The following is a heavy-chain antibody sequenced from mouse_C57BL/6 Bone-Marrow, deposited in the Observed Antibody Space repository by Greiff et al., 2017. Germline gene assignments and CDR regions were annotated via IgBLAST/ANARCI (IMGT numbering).Heavy chain of an antibody. V-gene: IGHV1-59*01. CDR3: ARYYGRSYCYFAV. Sequence: QVQLQQPGAELVRPGPSVKLSCKASGYTFTSSWMLWVKQKTGQGLEWIGVIDPSDSYTNYNQKFKGKATLTVDTSSSTAYMQLSSLTSEDSAFYYCARYYGRSYCYFAVWRTATTGTASS. CDR1: GYTFTSSW. J-gene: IGHJ1*03. CDR2: IDPSDSYT. D-gene: IGHD1-1*01.